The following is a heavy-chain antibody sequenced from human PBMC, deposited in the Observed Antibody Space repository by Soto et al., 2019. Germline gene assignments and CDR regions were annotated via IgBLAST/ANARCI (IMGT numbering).Heavy chain of an antibody. CDR1: GFTLSGYS. Sequence: DVQLVESGGGIVHPGGSLGLSCVASGFTLSGYSMNWVRQAPGKGLEWVSHISSSSSTIYYADSAKGRFTISRDNAKNSVYLQLNSLRHDDTAVYYCARGRWEVGAYWYIEGWGRGTLVTVSS. V-gene: IGHV3-48*02. J-gene: IGHJ2*01. D-gene: IGHD1-26*01. CDR2: ISSSSSTI. CDR3: ARGRWEVGAYWYIEG.